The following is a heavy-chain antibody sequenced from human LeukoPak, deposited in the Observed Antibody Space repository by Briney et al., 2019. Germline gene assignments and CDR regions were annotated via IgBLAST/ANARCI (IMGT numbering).Heavy chain of an antibody. D-gene: IGHD6-13*01. CDR2: ISGNSGYV. CDR1: GFTFGIYS. J-gene: IGHJ6*03. V-gene: IGHV3-21*04. CDR3: AKGDSSWYYYYYMDV. Sequence: PGGSLRLSCAASGFTFGIYSMNWVRQAPGKGLEWVSCISGNSGYVYYADSVKGRFTISRDNAKNSLYLQMNSLRAEDMALYYCAKGDSSWYYYYYMDVWGKGTTVTVSS.